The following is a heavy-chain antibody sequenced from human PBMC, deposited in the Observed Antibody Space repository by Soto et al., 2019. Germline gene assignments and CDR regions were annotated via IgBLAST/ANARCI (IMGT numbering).Heavy chain of an antibody. Sequence: EVQLVESGGGVVQPGGSLRLSCAAAGFSFSGYWMYWIRQSPGEGLVWVSRLNAAGGDTSYADSVKGRFTISGDNAKNTLYLQMNGLRVEDTAVYYCARARGAGGVDSWGQGMLVTVST. CDR3: ARARGAGGVDS. CDR2: LNAAGGDT. D-gene: IGHD3-10*01. J-gene: IGHJ4*02. CDR1: GFSFSGYW. V-gene: IGHV3-74*01.